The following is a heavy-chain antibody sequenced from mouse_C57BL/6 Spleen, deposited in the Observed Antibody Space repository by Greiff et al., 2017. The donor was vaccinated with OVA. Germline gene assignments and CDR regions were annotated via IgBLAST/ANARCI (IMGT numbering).Heavy chain of an antibody. D-gene: IGHD3-3*01. J-gene: IGHJ2*01. CDR2: IRLKSDNYAT. CDR3: TAGTVFFDY. Sequence: EVKLMESGGGLVQPGGSMKLSCVASGFTFSNYWMNWVRQSPEKGLEWVAQIRLKSDNYATHYAESVKGRFTISRDDSKSSVYLQMNNLRAEDTGIYYCTAGTVFFDYWGQGTTLTVSS. V-gene: IGHV6-3*01. CDR1: GFTFSNYW.